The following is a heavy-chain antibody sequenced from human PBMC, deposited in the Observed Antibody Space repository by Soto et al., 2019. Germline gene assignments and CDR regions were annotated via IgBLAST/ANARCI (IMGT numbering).Heavy chain of an antibody. V-gene: IGHV1-69*01. CDR2: IIPIFGTA. CDR3: ARGLKQWLVLDPFDY. Sequence: QGQLVQSGAEVKKPGSSVKVSCKASVGTFSSYAISWVRQAPGQGLEWMGGIIPIFGTANYAQKFQGRVKITEDESKSPAYMELSSLRSEDTAVYYCARGLKQWLVLDPFDYGGQGTLVTVSS. CDR1: VGTFSSYA. J-gene: IGHJ4*02. D-gene: IGHD6-19*01.